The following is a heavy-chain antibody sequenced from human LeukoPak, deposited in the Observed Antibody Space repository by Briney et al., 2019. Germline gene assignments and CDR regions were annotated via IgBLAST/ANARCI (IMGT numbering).Heavy chain of an antibody. CDR3: ARHGSGSLIDY. CDR2: IYYRGST. Sequence: PSETLSLTCTVSGGAITSNYWSWIRQPPGKGLQWIGYIYYRGSTNYNPSLKSRVTISLDTSKSQLSLTLSSVTAADTAVYYCARHGSGSLIDYWGHGTLVTVSS. V-gene: IGHV4-59*08. J-gene: IGHJ4*01. CDR1: GGAITSNY. D-gene: IGHD1-26*01.